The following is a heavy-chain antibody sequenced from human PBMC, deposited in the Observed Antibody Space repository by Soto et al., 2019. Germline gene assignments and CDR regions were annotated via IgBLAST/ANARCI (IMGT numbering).Heavy chain of an antibody. Sequence: QVQLVQSGAEVKKPGSSVKVSCKASGGTFSSYAISWVRQAPGQGLEWMGGIIPIFCTANYAQKFQGRVTITADETTSTAYMELSSLRSEDTAVYYCARDTRVYCSGGSCYLYYFDYWGQGTLVTVSS. D-gene: IGHD2-15*01. CDR3: ARDTRVYCSGGSCYLYYFDY. J-gene: IGHJ4*02. CDR2: IIPIFCTA. CDR1: GGTFSSYA. V-gene: IGHV1-69*12.